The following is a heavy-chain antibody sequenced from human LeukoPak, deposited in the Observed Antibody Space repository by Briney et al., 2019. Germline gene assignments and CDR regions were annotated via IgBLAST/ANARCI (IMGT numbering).Heavy chain of an antibody. CDR3: ARDNRDGYYDSSGLVSY. V-gene: IGHV3-30*04. Sequence: PGGSLRLSCAASGFTFSSYAMHWVRQAPGKGLEWVAVISYDGSNKYYADSVKGRFTISRDNSKNTLYLQMNSLRAEDTAVYYCARDNRDGYYDSSGLVSYWGQGTLVTVSS. CDR2: ISYDGSNK. CDR1: GFTFSSYA. J-gene: IGHJ4*02. D-gene: IGHD3-22*01.